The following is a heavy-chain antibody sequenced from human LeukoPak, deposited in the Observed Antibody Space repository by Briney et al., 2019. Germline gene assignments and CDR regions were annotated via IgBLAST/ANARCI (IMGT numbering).Heavy chain of an antibody. Sequence: ESLSLTCAVYGGSLTGYYWSCIRQPRGEGVDWIGEINHSGNTNYNPCLKRRDTKSVDTPKNQFSLKLSSVTAADTAVYYCASRPGWNYLVRQGPRYYLDYWGQGTLVTASS. CDR2: INHSGNT. CDR1: GGSLTGYY. CDR3: ASRPGWNYLVRQGPRYYLDY. D-gene: IGHD1-7*01. J-gene: IGHJ4*02. V-gene: IGHV4-34*01.